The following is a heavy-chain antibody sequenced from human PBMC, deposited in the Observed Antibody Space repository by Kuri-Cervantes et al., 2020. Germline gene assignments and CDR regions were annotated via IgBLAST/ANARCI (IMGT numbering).Heavy chain of an antibody. J-gene: IGHJ4*02. D-gene: IGHD3-22*01. CDR1: GGSISSSSYY. Sequence: SETLSLTCTVSGGSISSSSYYWGWIRQPPGKGLEWVGSIYYSGSTYYNPSLKSRVTISVDTSKNQFSLKLSSVTAADTAVYNCARVPDSSGYYGFDYWGQGTRVTVSS. CDR2: IYYSGST. V-gene: IGHV4-39*07. CDR3: ARVPDSSGYYGFDY.